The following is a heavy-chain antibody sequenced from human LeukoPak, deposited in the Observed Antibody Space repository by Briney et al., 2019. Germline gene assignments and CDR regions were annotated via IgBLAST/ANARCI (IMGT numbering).Heavy chain of an antibody. CDR1: GYRFTSYW. Sequence: PGESLKISCKGSGYRFTSYWIGWVRQMPGKGLEWMGIIYPGDSDTRYSPSFQGQVTISADKSISTAYLQWSSLKASDTAIYYCARQQGEQQLVGNAFDIWGQGTMVTVSS. D-gene: IGHD6-13*01. CDR2: IYPGDSDT. CDR3: ARQQGEQQLVGNAFDI. J-gene: IGHJ3*02. V-gene: IGHV5-51*01.